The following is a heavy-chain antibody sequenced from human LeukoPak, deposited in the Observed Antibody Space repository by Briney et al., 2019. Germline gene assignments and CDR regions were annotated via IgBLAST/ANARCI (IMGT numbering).Heavy chain of an antibody. CDR2: IYYSGST. J-gene: IGHJ4*02. D-gene: IGHD2-2*01. CDR3: ASLPYCSSTSCYQRAYYFDY. V-gene: IGHV4-39*07. Sequence: SETLSLTCTVSGGSISSSSYYWGWIRQPPGKGLEWIGSIYYSGSTYYNPSLKSRVTISVDTSKNQFSLKLSSVTAADTAVYYCASLPYCSSTSCYQRAYYFDYWGQGTLVTVSS. CDR1: GGSISSSSYY.